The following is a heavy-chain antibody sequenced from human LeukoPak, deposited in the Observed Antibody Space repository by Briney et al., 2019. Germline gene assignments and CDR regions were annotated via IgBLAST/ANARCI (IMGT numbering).Heavy chain of an antibody. CDR3: AKASGYCSSTSCYLFDY. CDR1: GFTFSSYG. D-gene: IGHD2-2*01. V-gene: IGHV3-33*06. Sequence: GGSLRLSCAASGFTFSSYGMHWVRQAPGKGLEWVAVIWYDGSSKYYADSVKGRFTISRDNSKNTLYLQINSLRAEATAVYYCAKASGYCSSTSCYLFDYWGQGTLVSVSS. CDR2: IWYDGSSK. J-gene: IGHJ4*02.